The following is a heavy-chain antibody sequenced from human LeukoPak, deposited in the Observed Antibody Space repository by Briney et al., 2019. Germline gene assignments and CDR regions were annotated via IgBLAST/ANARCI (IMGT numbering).Heavy chain of an antibody. CDR3: AREGLYYYDSSGYSEFDY. Sequence: SETLSPTCTVSNDSISSGDYYWNWIRQPPGKGLEWIGYIFHRGGTSYNPSLKSRILFSVDTSQNQFSLKLNSVTAADTAVYYCAREGLYYYDSSGYSEFDYWGQGTLVTVSS. V-gene: IGHV4-30-4*01. CDR2: IFHRGGT. J-gene: IGHJ4*02. D-gene: IGHD3-22*01. CDR1: NDSISSGDYY.